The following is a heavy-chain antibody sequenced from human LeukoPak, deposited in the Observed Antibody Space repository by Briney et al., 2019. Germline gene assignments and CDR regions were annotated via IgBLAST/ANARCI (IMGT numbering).Heavy chain of an antibody. CDR1: GGSISSSSYY. CDR2: IYYSGST. Sequence: SETLSLTCTVSGGSISSSSYYWGWIRQPPGKGLEWIGSIYYSGSTYYNPSLKSRVTISVDASKNQFSLKLSSVTAADTAVYYCARDRDDDPNSSWYRSGLNWFDPWGQGTLVTVSS. D-gene: IGHD6-13*01. CDR3: ARDRDDDPNSSWYRSGLNWFDP. V-gene: IGHV4-39*07. J-gene: IGHJ5*02.